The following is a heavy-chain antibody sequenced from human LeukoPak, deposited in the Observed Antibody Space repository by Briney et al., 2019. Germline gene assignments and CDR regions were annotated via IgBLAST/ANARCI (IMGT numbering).Heavy chain of an antibody. CDR2: IYPGDSDS. Sequence: GESPKISCKGSGSSFTSYWIGWVRQMPGKGLEWMGIIYPGDSDSRYSPSFQGQVTISADKSISTAYLQWSSLKASDTAMYYCARLPVSSGYYYVDYWGQGTLVTVSS. J-gene: IGHJ4*02. CDR3: ARLPVSSGYYYVDY. V-gene: IGHV5-51*01. CDR1: GSSFTSYW. D-gene: IGHD3-22*01.